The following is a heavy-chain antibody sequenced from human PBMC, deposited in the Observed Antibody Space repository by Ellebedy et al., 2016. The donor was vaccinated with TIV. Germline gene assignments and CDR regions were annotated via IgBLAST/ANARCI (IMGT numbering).Heavy chain of an antibody. CDR3: SFDSGWYVFDY. J-gene: IGHJ4*02. CDR2: ISGSGGST. D-gene: IGHD6-19*01. CDR1: GFTFSSYA. V-gene: IGHV3-23*01. Sequence: GESLKISCAASGFTFSSYAMSWVRQAPGKGLEWVSAISGSGGSTYYADSVKGRFTISRDDSKNTLYLQMNSLRAGDTAVYYCSFDSGWYVFDYWGQGTLVTVSS.